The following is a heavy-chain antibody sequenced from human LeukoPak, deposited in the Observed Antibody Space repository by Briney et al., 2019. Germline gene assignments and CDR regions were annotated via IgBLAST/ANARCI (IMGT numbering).Heavy chain of an antibody. CDR3: ARDPLGVLSYFDY. V-gene: IGHV3-33*01. CDR2: IWYDGSNR. D-gene: IGHD3-16*01. Sequence: GGSLRLSCAASGFIFSYYGMHWVRQAPSKGLEWVAVIWYDGSNRYYADSLKGRFTISRDNSKSTLYLQMNSLTADDTAVYYCARDPLGVLSYFDYWGQGTLVTVSS. J-gene: IGHJ4*02. CDR1: GFIFSYYG.